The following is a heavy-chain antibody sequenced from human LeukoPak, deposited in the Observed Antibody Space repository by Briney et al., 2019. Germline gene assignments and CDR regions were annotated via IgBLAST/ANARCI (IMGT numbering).Heavy chain of an antibody. J-gene: IGHJ4*02. Sequence: SETLSLTCTVSGGSISSSSYYWGWIRQPPGKGLEWIGSIYYSGSTYYNPSLKSRVTISVDTSKNQFSLKLSSVTAADTAVYYCARDFYDFWSGYYFDYWGQGTLVTVSS. D-gene: IGHD3-3*01. CDR1: GGSISSSSYY. CDR2: IYYSGST. V-gene: IGHV4-39*07. CDR3: ARDFYDFWSGYYFDY.